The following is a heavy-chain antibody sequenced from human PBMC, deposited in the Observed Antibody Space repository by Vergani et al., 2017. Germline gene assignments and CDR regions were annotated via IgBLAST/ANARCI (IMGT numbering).Heavy chain of an antibody. CDR1: GGTFSSYT. D-gene: IGHD4-17*01. Sequence: QVQLVQSGAEVKKPGSSVKVSCKASGGTFSSYTISWVRQAPGQGLEWMGRIIPILGIANYAQKFQGRVTITADKSTSTAYLELSSLRSEDTAVYYCARGVDGDYRAYWYFDLWGRGTLVTVSS. J-gene: IGHJ2*01. V-gene: IGHV1-69*02. CDR3: ARGVDGDYRAYWYFDL. CDR2: IIPILGIA.